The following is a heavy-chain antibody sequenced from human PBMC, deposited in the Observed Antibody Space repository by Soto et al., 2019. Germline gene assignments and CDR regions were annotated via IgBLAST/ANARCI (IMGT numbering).Heavy chain of an antibody. D-gene: IGHD4-17*01. Sequence: EVQLLESGGGLVQPGGSLRLSCAASGFTFSSYAMSWVRQAPGKGLEGVSTISGSGGNTYYADSVKGRFTISRDNSKNTLYLQMNSLRAEDTAVYYCAKDLGDYGETYDSWGQGTLVTVSS. V-gene: IGHV3-23*01. CDR1: GFTFSSYA. J-gene: IGHJ4*02. CDR2: ISGSGGNT. CDR3: AKDLGDYGETYDS.